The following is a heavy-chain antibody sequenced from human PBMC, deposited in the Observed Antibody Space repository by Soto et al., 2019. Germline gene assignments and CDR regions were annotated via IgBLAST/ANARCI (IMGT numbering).Heavy chain of an antibody. CDR1: GFTFDDYA. J-gene: IGHJ6*02. D-gene: IGHD3-10*01. Sequence: TGGSLRLSCAASGFTFDDYAMHWVRQAPGKGLEWVSGINWNSGSIGYADSVKDRFTISRDNAKTSLYLQMNSLRAEDTALYYCAKDRGSGSYAANYYYYGMDVWGQGTTVTVSS. CDR3: AKDRGSGSYAANYYYYGMDV. V-gene: IGHV3-9*01. CDR2: INWNSGSI.